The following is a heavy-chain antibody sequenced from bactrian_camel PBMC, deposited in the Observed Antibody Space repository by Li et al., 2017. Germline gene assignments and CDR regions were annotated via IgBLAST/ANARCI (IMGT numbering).Heavy chain of an antibody. CDR3: AAFPSGSYLCYSDYIDRGY. CDR1: GHSSSTKC. V-gene: IGHV3S54*01. J-gene: IGHJ6*01. Sequence: HVQLVESGGGSVQAGGSLRLSCAAFGHSSSTKCMGWFRQAPGKEREGVAVIYTGGGYTNYADSVKGRFTVSQDNAKNTVYLQMNTLKPEDTAMYYCAAFPSGSYLCYSDYIDRGYWGQGTQVTVS. D-gene: IGHD4*01. CDR2: IYTGGGYT.